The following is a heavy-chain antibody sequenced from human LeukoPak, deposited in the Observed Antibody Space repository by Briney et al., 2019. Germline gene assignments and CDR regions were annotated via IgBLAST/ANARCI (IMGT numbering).Heavy chain of an antibody. D-gene: IGHD2-15*01. CDR2: ISWNSGSI. CDR1: GFTFDDYA. CDR3: ANDREVVAANYFDY. J-gene: IGHJ4*02. Sequence: PGGSLRLSCAASGFTFDDYAMHWVRQAPGKGLEWVSGISWNSGSIGYADSVKGRFTISRDNAKNSLYLQMNSLRAEDTALYYCANDREVVAANYFDYWGQGTLVTVSS. V-gene: IGHV3-9*01.